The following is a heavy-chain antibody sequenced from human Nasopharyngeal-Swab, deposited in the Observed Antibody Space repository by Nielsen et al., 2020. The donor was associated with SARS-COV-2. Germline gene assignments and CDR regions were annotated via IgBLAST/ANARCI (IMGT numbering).Heavy chain of an antibody. CDR1: GFTFSTYA. CDR2: ISGSGGST. CDR3: AKRDDYYESSGLGD. J-gene: IGHJ4*02. D-gene: IGHD3-22*01. V-gene: IGHV3-23*01. Sequence: GESLKISCAASGFTFSTYAMYWVRQPPAKGLELVSIISGSGGSTYYADSVKGRFTISRDNSKHTLYLQMNSLRAEDTAVYYCAKRDDYYESSGLGDWGQGTLVTVSS.